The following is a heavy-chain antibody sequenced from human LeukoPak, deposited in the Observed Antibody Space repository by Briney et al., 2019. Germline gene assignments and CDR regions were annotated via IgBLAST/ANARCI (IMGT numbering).Heavy chain of an antibody. Sequence: GRSLRLSCAASGLTFSNYDMSWVRQAPGKGLQWVSSISDSGCSTYYADSVKGRFTISRDNSKNTLYLQMTNLRAADTAVYYCAKDLSRAVAADWFDPWDQGSLVTVSS. CDR2: ISDSGCST. CDR3: AKDLSRAVAADWFDP. V-gene: IGHV3-23*01. J-gene: IGHJ5*02. D-gene: IGHD6-19*01. CDR1: GLTFSNYD.